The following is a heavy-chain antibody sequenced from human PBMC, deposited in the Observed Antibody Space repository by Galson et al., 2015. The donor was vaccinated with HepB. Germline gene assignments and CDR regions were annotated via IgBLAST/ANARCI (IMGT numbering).Heavy chain of an antibody. J-gene: IGHJ3*02. V-gene: IGHV1-2*02. Sequence: SVKVSCKASGYTFTGYCVHWVRQAPGQGLEWMGWINPNSGGTYYAQKFQGRVTMTRDTSISTAYVELNRLRSDDTAVYDCAKERGPIVGAQGDDSFDIWGQGTVVTVSS. D-gene: IGHD1-26*01. CDR1: GYTFTGYC. CDR2: INPNSGGT. CDR3: AKERGPIVGAQGDDSFDI.